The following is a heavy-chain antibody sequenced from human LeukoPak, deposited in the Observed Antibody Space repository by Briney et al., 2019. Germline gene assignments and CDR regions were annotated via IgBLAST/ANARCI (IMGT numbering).Heavy chain of an antibody. V-gene: IGHV4-59*08. D-gene: IGHD4-17*01. CDR2: IYYSGST. CDR3: ARHVSYGDPYGY. Sequence: SETLSLTCTVSGGSISSYYWSWIRQTPGKGLEWIGYIYYSGSTNYNPSLKSRVTISVDTSINQSSLKLSSVTAADTAVYYCARHVSYGDPYGYWGQGTLVTVSS. CDR1: GGSISSYY. J-gene: IGHJ4*02.